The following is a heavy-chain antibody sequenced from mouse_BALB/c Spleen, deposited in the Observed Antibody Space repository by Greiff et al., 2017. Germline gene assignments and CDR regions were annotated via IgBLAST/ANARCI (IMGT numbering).Heavy chain of an antibody. D-gene: IGHD2-3*01. CDR3: ARWGYDAMDY. V-gene: IGHV5-6-5*01. CDR1: GFTFSSYA. J-gene: IGHJ4*01. CDR2: ISSGGST. Sequence: EVQVVESGGGLVKPGGSLKLSCAASGFTFSSYAMSWVRQTPEKRLEWVASISSGGSTYYPDSVKGRFTISRDNARNILYLQMSSLRSEDTAMYYSARWGYDAMDYWGEGNSVTVSP.